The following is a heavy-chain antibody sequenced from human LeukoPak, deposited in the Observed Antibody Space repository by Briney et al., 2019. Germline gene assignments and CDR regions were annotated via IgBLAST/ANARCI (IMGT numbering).Heavy chain of an antibody. V-gene: IGHV1-18*01. J-gene: IGHJ4*02. Sequence: ASVKVSCKASGYTFTSYGISWVRQAPGQGLEWMGWISAYNGNTNYAQKLQGRVTMTTDTSTSTAYMELSSLRSEDTAVYYCAREGVNYYDSSGYYYFDYWGQGTLVTVSS. CDR1: GYTFTSYG. D-gene: IGHD3-22*01. CDR2: ISAYNGNT. CDR3: AREGVNYYDSSGYYYFDY.